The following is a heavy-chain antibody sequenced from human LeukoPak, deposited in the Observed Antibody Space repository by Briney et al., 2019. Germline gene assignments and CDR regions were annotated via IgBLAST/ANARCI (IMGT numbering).Heavy chain of an antibody. CDR1: GGSISSGGYS. Sequence: RPSQTLSLTCAVSGGSISSGGYSWSWIRQPPGKGLEWIGYIYHSGSTYYNPSLKSRVTISVDTSKNQFSLKLSSVTAADTAVYYCARRTYYYDSSGYLYYFDYWGQGTLVTVSS. J-gene: IGHJ4*02. D-gene: IGHD3-22*01. CDR2: IYHSGST. V-gene: IGHV4-30-2*01. CDR3: ARRTYYYDSSGYLYYFDY.